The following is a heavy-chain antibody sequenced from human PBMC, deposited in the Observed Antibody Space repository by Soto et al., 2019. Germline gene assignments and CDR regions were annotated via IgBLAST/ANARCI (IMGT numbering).Heavy chain of an antibody. CDR1: GYTFTSYA. J-gene: IGHJ4*02. CDR2: INAGNGNT. D-gene: IGHD5-18*01. CDR3: AREALQSYGLDY. V-gene: IGHV1-3*01. Sequence: ASVKVSCKASGYTFTSYAMHWVRQAPGQRLEWMGWINAGNGNTKYSQKFQGRVTITRDTSASTAYMELSSLRSEDTAVYYCAREALQSYGLDYWGQGTMVTSPQ.